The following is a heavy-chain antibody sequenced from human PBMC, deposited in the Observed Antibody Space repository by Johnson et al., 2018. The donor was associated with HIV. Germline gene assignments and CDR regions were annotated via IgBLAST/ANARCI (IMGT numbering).Heavy chain of an antibody. J-gene: IGHJ3*02. Sequence: VQLVESGGGLVQSGGSLRLSCAASGFTVSSNYMSWVRQAPGKGLEWVSVIYSGGDTYYADSVRGRFTISRDNSKNTLYLQMNSLRAEDTAVYYCARGPLLWRAFDIWGQGTMVSVSS. CDR3: ARGPLLWRAFDI. CDR1: GFTVSSNY. D-gene: IGHD3-10*01. CDR2: IYSGGDT. V-gene: IGHV3-66*02.